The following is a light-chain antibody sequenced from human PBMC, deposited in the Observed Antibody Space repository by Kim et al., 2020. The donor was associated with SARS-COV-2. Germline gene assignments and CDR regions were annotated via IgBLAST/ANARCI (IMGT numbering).Light chain of an antibody. CDR1: QRISNS. V-gene: IGKV1-5*01. J-gene: IGKJ1*01. CDR2: EAS. CDR3: QHYDNYSQT. Sequence: ASVGDAATSTCRARQRISNSLAWYRQRPENAPSLLIYEASSLESGVPSRFSGTGSGTEFTLTISSLQPDDFATYYCQHYDNYSQTFGPGTKVDIK.